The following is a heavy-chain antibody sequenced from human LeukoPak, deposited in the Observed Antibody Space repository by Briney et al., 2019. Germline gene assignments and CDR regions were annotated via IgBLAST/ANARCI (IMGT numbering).Heavy chain of an antibody. J-gene: IGHJ4*02. V-gene: IGHV4-39*01. Sequence: SETLSLTCTVSGGSISSSSYYWGWIRQPPGKGLEWIGSIYYSGSTYYNPSLKSRVTISVDTSKNQFSLKLSSVTAADTAVYYCARQDLRYYDSGGDFDYSGQGTLVTVSS. CDR3: ARQDLRYYDSGGDFDY. CDR1: GGSISSSSYY. D-gene: IGHD3-22*01. CDR2: IYYSGST.